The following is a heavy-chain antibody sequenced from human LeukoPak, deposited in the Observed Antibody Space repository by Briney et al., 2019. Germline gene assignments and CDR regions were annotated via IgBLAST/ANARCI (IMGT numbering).Heavy chain of an antibody. V-gene: IGHV1-8*03. J-gene: IGHJ5*02. CDR1: GYTFTSYD. CDR3: ARTQHLVLRSPLDP. CDR2: MNPFSGNT. Sequence: ASVKVSCKASGYTFTSYDINWVRQATGQGLEWMGWMNPFSGNTGYAQNFQGRITITRNTPISTAYMELSSLRSEDTAVYYCARTQHLVLRSPLDPWGQGTLVTVSS. D-gene: IGHD6-13*01.